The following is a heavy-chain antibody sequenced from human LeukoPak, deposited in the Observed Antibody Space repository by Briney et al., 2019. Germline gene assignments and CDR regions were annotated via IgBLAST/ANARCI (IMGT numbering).Heavy chain of an antibody. CDR1: GFSFSSYS. V-gene: IGHV3-21*01. D-gene: IGHD6-19*01. Sequence: GGSLRLSCATSGFSFSSYSMNWVRQAPGKGLEWVSSISSSGSYIYYADSVKGRFTISRDNAKNSLYLQMNSLSAEDTAVYYCARAAKIAVAAKTYYFDYWGQGTLVTVSS. CDR3: ARAAKIAVAAKTYYFDY. J-gene: IGHJ4*02. CDR2: ISSSGSYI.